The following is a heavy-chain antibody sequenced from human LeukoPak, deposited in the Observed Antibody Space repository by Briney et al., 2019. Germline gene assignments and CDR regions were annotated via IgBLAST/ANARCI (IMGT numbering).Heavy chain of an antibody. CDR3: ARNAPYYDGSGYVFDY. J-gene: IGHJ4*02. CDR2: IYYGGST. CDR1: GGSISSSSYY. V-gene: IGHV4-39*02. Sequence: SESLSLTCTVSGGSISSSSYYWGWSRQPPGRGLEWIGSIYYGGSTYKNPSLKSRVTISVDTSKNHCALKRRSVTAADTAVYYCARNAPYYDGSGYVFDYWGQGTLVTVSS. D-gene: IGHD3-22*01.